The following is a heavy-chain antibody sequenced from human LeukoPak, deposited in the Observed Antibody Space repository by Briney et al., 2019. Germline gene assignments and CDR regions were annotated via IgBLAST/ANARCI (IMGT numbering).Heavy chain of an antibody. V-gene: IGHV3-53*01. J-gene: IGHJ6*02. CDR3: ASCRDGYNSNYYYGMDV. D-gene: IGHD5-24*01. CDR1: GFTVSSNY. Sequence: GGSLRLSCAASGFTVSSNYMSWVRQAPGKGLEWVSVIYSGGSTYYADSVKGRFTISRDNSKNTLYLQMNSLRAEHTAVYYCASCRDGYNSNYYYGMDVWGQGTTVTVSS. CDR2: IYSGGST.